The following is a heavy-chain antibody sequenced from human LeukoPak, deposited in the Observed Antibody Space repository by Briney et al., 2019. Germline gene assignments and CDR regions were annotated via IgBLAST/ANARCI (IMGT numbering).Heavy chain of an antibody. Sequence: SETLSLTCAVSGVAISCGGYAWNWIRQPPGKGLEWIAYIYHSGTTYYNPSLKSRATISVDTSKNQFSLKLSSVTAADTAVYYCVRGRYSSGWFKDKNWFDPWGQGIPVTVSS. D-gene: IGHD6-19*01. J-gene: IGHJ5*02. V-gene: IGHV4-30-4*07. CDR2: IYHSGTT. CDR1: GVAISCGGYA. CDR3: VRGRYSSGWFKDKNWFDP.